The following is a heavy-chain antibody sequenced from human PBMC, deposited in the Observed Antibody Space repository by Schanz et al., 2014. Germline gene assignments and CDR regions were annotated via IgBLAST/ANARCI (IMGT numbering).Heavy chain of an antibody. J-gene: IGHJ4*02. V-gene: IGHV3-23*01. CDR3: AKDGRLPYYGTGSDFDY. CDR2: ISGSGGDT. Sequence: DVQLLESGGGLVQPGESLRLSCAASGFTFTTYAMTWVRQAPGRGLEWVSTISGSGGDTYPADSVKGRFTISRDNLKNTVYLQMNSLRAGDTAVYYCAKDGRLPYYGTGSDFDYWGQGTLVTVSS. D-gene: IGHD3-22*01. CDR1: GFTFTTYA.